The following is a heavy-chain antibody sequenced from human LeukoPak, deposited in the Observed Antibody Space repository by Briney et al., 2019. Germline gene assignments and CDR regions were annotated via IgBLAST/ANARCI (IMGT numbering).Heavy chain of an antibody. CDR3: ARDEVPPMVIYGMDV. D-gene: IGHD5-18*01. CDR1: GYTFTSYG. Sequence: GASVKVSCKASGYTFTSYGISWVRQAPGQGLEWMRWISAYNGNTNYAQKLQGRVTMTTDTSTSTAYMELRSLRSDDTAVYYCARDEVPPMVIYGMDVWGQGTTVTVSS. J-gene: IGHJ6*02. V-gene: IGHV1-18*01. CDR2: ISAYNGNT.